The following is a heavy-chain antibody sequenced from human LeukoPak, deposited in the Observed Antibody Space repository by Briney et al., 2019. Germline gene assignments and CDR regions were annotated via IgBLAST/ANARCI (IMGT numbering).Heavy chain of an antibody. CDR1: GGSISSYY. J-gene: IGHJ4*02. CDR2: IYYSGST. CDR3: ARVGIAVAGALGEFDY. D-gene: IGHD6-19*01. V-gene: IGHV4-59*01. Sequence: SETLSVTCTVSGGSISSYYWSWIRQPPGKGLEWIGYIYYSGSTNYNPSLKSRVTISVDTSKNQFSLKLSSVTAADTAVYYCARVGIAVAGALGEFDYWGQGTLVTVSS.